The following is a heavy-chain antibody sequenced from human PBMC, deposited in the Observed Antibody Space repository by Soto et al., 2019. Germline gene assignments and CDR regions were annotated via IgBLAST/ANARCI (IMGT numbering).Heavy chain of an antibody. CDR3: TTDMDIVVVPAVYDAFDI. CDR2: IKSKTDGGTT. CDR1: GFTFSNAW. V-gene: IGHV3-15*01. Sequence: EVQLVESGGGLVKPGGSLRLSCAASGFTFSNAWMSWVRQAPGKGLEWVGRIKSKTDGGTTDYAAPVKGRFTISRDDSKNTLYLQMNSLQTEDTAVYYCTTDMDIVVVPAVYDAFDIWGQGTMVTVSS. D-gene: IGHD2-2*03. J-gene: IGHJ3*02.